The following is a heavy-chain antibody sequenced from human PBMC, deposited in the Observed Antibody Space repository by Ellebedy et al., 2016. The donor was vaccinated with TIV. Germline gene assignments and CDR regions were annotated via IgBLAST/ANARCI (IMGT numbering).Heavy chain of an antibody. D-gene: IGHD6-19*01. J-gene: IGHJ4*02. Sequence: GGSLRLSCAASGFTVSSNYMSWVRQAPGKGLEWVSVIYSGGSSYYADSVKGRFTISRDNSKNTLYLQMSSLRAEDTAVYYCVKDHSAVAGTGEDYWGQGTLVTVSS. V-gene: IGHV3-66*01. CDR3: VKDHSAVAGTGEDY. CDR2: IYSGGSS. CDR1: GFTVSSNY.